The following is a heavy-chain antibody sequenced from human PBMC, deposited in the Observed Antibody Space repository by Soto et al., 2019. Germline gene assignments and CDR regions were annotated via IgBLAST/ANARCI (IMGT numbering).Heavy chain of an antibody. J-gene: IGHJ4*02. D-gene: IGHD6-25*01. CDR1: GYTFSNYW. Sequence: PGESLKISCKASGYTFSNYWIGWVRQMPGKGLEWMTIINPSDSDVRYSPSFRGHVTISADKSISTAYLQWSSLETSDTAMYYCARQVEAGRFDYWGQGTLVTVSS. CDR2: INPSDSDV. CDR3: ARQVEAGRFDY. V-gene: IGHV5-51*01.